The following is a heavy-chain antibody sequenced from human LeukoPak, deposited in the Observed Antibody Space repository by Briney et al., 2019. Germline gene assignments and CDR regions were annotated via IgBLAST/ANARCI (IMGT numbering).Heavy chain of an antibody. J-gene: IGHJ6*02. V-gene: IGHV3-7*03. CDR2: IKQDGSEK. Sequence: GGSLRLSCAASGFTFSSYWMSWVRQAPGKGLEWVANIKQDGSEKYYVDSVKGRFTISRDNAKNSLYLQMNSLRAEDTAVYYGARGREYYDFWSGYSGYYYYGMDVWGQGTTVTVSS. CDR3: ARGREYYDFWSGYSGYYYYGMDV. CDR1: GFTFSSYW. D-gene: IGHD3-3*01.